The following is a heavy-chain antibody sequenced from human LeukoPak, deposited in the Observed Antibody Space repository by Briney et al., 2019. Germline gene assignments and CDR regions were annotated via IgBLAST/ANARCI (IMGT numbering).Heavy chain of an antibody. CDR3: AGEYYYDSALDY. CDR2: IYSGGST. J-gene: IGHJ4*02. V-gene: IGHV3-53*01. Sequence: GGSLRLSCAASGFTVSSNYMSWVRQAPGTGLEWVSVIYSGGSTYYADSVKGRFTISRDNSKNTLYLQMNSLRAEDTAVYYCAGEYYYDSALDYWGQRTLVTVSS. D-gene: IGHD3-22*01. CDR1: GFTVSSNY.